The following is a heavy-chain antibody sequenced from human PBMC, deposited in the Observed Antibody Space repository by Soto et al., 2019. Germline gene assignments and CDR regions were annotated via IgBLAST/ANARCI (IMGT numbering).Heavy chain of an antibody. D-gene: IGHD3-3*01. CDR1: GGSISSYY. V-gene: IGHV4-59*08. J-gene: IGHJ4*02. CDR2: IYYSGST. Sequence: QVQLQESGPGLVKPSETLSLTCTVSGGSISSYYWSWIRQPPGKGLEWIGYIYYSGSTNYNPSLNGRVTISVDTSKNQFSLKLSSVTAADTAVYYCARLNDFWSGYYPSFDYWGQGTLVTVSS. CDR3: ARLNDFWSGYYPSFDY.